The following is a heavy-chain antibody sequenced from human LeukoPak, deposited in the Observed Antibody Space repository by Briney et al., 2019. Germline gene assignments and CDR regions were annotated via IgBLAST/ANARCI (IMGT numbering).Heavy chain of an antibody. CDR1: GGSMSSYY. CDR3: ARRASGSYPDYFDY. J-gene: IGHJ4*02. D-gene: IGHD1-26*01. Sequence: PSETLSLTRIVSGGSMSSYYWIWIRQPPGQGLEWIGYIHYSGSTNYHPSLKSRATISLDTSKDQVSLKLSSVTAADTAVYYWARRASGSYPDYFDYWGQGTLVTVSS. CDR2: IHYSGST. V-gene: IGHV4-59*08.